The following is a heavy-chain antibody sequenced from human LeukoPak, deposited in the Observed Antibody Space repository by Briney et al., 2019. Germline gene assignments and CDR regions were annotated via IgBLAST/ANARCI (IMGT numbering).Heavy chain of an antibody. Sequence: GGSLRLSCAASGFTFSDYYMSWIRQAPGKELEWVSYISSSGSTIYYADSVKGRFTISRDNAKNSLYLQMNSLRAEDTAVYYCARSVGATLGLIYYYYYMDVWGKGTTVTVSS. CDR1: GFTFSDYY. CDR2: ISSSGSTI. J-gene: IGHJ6*03. D-gene: IGHD1-26*01. V-gene: IGHV3-11*04. CDR3: ARSVGATLGLIYYYYYMDV.